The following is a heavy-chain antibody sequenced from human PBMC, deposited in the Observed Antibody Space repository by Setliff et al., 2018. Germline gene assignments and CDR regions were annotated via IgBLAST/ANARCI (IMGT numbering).Heavy chain of an antibody. CDR2: ISPSSDRV. J-gene: IGHJ4*02. CDR1: GFTFSDSY. CDR3: ARDLRVAVAGFDL. Sequence: PGGSLRLSCAAPGFTFSDSYMSWIRQAPGKGLEWISYISPSSDRVYYSKSVEGRFSVSRDNAKKSLYLQMNSLRVDDTAVYYCARDLRVAVAGFDLWGQGSLVTVSS. V-gene: IGHV3-11*01. D-gene: IGHD6-19*01.